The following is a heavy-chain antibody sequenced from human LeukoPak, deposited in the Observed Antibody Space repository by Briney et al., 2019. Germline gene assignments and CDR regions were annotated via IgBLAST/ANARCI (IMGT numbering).Heavy chain of an antibody. J-gene: IGHJ4*02. Sequence: PGGSLRLSCAASGFTFSSYAMHWVRQAPGKGLEWVAVISYDGSNKYYADSVKGRFTISRDNSKNTLYLQMNSLRAEDTAVYYCARGGVRYSSSSHNWWFDYWGQGTLVTVSS. CDR2: ISYDGSNK. D-gene: IGHD6-6*01. CDR1: GFTFSSYA. V-gene: IGHV3-30-3*01. CDR3: ARGGVRYSSSSHNWWFDY.